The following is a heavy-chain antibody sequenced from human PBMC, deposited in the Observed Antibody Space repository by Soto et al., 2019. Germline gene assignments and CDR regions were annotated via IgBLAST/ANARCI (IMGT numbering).Heavy chain of an antibody. CDR1: GFTFRNFW. V-gene: IGHV3-7*01. CDR3: ARVGQQLPHMYNWFDP. J-gene: IGHJ5*02. D-gene: IGHD4-4*01. Sequence: EVQLVESGGGLVQPGGSLRLSCAASGFTFRNFWMSWVRQAPGKGLEWVANIKPDGSEKKYVDSVKGRFTISRDNAKNSLYLQMNRLRDDDTAVYYCARVGQQLPHMYNWFDPWGQGTLLIVSS. CDR2: IKPDGSEK.